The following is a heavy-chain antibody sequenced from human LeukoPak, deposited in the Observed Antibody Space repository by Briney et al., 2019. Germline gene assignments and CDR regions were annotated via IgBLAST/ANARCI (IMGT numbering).Heavy chain of an antibody. CDR1: GFTFSSYS. Sequence: GGSLRLSCAASGFTFSSYSMNWVRQAPGKGLEWVSYISSSSSTIYYADSVKGRFTISRDNAKNSLYLQMNSLRDVDTAVYYCARDHPGIAVAGVLDYWGQGTLVTVSS. J-gene: IGHJ4*02. CDR3: ARDHPGIAVAGVLDY. V-gene: IGHV3-48*02. D-gene: IGHD6-19*01. CDR2: ISSSSSTI.